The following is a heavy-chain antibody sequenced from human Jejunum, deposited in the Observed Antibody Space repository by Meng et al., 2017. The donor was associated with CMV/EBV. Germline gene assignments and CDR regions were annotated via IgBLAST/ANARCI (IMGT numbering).Heavy chain of an antibody. V-gene: IGHV3-13*01. J-gene: IGHJ6*02. CDR1: GFTFSRYD. Sequence: GFTFSRYDIHWVRQISGKGLEWVAVIGTGGDSYYPDSVKGRFTISRQDFKNSLYLQMNSLRAEDSAVYFCARAPHTTYYYFGMDVWGQGTTVTVSS. D-gene: IGHD1-14*01. CDR2: IGTGGDS. CDR3: ARAPHTTYYYFGMDV.